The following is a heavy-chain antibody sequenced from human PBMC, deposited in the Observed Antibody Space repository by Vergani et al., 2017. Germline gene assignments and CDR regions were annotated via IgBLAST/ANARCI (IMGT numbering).Heavy chain of an antibody. V-gene: IGHV3-7*03. J-gene: IGHJ6*02. CDR3: ARDHIDWHTGMDV. Sequence: EVQLVESGGGLVQPGGSLRLSCAASGFTFSSYWMSWVRQAPGKGLEWVANIKQDGSEKYYVDSVKGRFTISRDNAKNSLYLQMNSLRAEDTAVYYCARDHIDWHTGMDVWGQGTTVTVSS. CDR1: GFTFSSYW. CDR2: IKQDGSEK. D-gene: IGHD1/OR15-1a*01.